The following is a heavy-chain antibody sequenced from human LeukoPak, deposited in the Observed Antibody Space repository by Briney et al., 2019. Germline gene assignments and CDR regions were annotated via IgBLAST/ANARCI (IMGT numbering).Heavy chain of an antibody. Sequence: GGSLRLSCAASGFTFDDYAVHWVRQAPGKGLEWVSGISWNSGSIGYADSVKGRFTISRDNAKNSLYLQMNSLRAEDTALYYCAKSTAHYSSGWYGVVAFDIWGQGTVVTVSS. CDR1: GFTFDDYA. J-gene: IGHJ3*02. CDR2: ISWNSGSI. D-gene: IGHD6-19*01. CDR3: AKSTAHYSSGWYGVVAFDI. V-gene: IGHV3-9*01.